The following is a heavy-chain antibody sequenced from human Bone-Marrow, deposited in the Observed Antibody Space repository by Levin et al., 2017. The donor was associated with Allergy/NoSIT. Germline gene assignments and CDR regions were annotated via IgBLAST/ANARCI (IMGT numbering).Heavy chain of an antibody. J-gene: IGHJ5*02. Sequence: GGSLRLSCTASGFTFGDYGMSWFRQAPRKGLEWVGFIRRKASGGTTEYAASVKGRFSISRDDSKRIAYLQMNSLKTEDTAMYYCARVVIAVAGADFDPWGQGSLVTVSS. D-gene: IGHD6-19*01. CDR2: IRRKASGGTT. V-gene: IGHV3-49*03. CDR1: GFTFGDYG. CDR3: ARVVIAVAGADFDP.